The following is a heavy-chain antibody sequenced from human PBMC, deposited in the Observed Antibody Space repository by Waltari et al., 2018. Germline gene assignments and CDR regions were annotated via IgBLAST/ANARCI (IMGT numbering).Heavy chain of an antibody. J-gene: IGHJ4*02. Sequence: QVQLVQSGAEVKKPGTSVKVSCTGSRDTLTKLSTHRVRQAPGKGLEWMGGFDPEDGETIYAQKFQGRVTMTEETSTDTASMELSSLRSEDTAVYYCATDPGSSSSGSGYWGQGTLVTVSS. V-gene: IGHV1-24*01. CDR1: RDTLTKLS. CDR3: ATDPGSSSSGSGY. CDR2: FDPEDGET. D-gene: IGHD6-6*01.